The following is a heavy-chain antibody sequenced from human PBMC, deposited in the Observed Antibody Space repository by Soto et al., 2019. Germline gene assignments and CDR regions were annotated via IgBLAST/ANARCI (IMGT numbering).Heavy chain of an antibody. CDR1: GGSISSGGYY. J-gene: IGHJ6*02. V-gene: IGHV4-31*03. Sequence: LSLTCTVSGGSISSGGYYWSWIRQHPGKGLEWIGYIYYSGSTYYNPSLKSRVTISVDTSKNQFSLKLSSVTAADTAVYYCARDSPTSPPGGEATRENYYNYYGMDVWCQGTRVT. CDR2: IYYSGST. CDR3: ARDSPTSPPGGEATRENYYNYYGMDV. D-gene: IGHD3-16*01.